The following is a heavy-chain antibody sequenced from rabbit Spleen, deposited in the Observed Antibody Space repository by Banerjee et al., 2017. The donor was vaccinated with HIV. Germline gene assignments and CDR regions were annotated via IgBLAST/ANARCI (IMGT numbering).Heavy chain of an antibody. CDR2: IYNGDAKT. D-gene: IGHD6-1*01. Sequence: QSLEESGGDLVKPGASLTLTCKASGFDFSSNAMCWVRQAPGKGLEWIACIYNGDAKTYYASWARGRVTISKTSSPTVTLQMTSLTVADTATYFCAREDVYGYPFPTKLWGQGTLVTVS. J-gene: IGHJ4*01. CDR3: AREDVYGYPFPTKL. CDR1: GFDFSSNA. V-gene: IGHV1S40*01.